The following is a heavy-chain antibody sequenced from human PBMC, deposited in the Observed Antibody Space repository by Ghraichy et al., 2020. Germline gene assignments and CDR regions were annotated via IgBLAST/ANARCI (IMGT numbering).Heavy chain of an antibody. D-gene: IGHD1-26*01. Sequence: SETLSLTCAVYGGSFSGYYWCWIRQPPGKGLEWIWKINHSVSTNYNPSLTSRVTISVDTSKNQFSLKLSSVTAADTGVYYCVRLYSGSYLRDWGQGTMVTVSS. J-gene: IGHJ4*02. V-gene: IGHV4-34*01. CDR2: INHSVST. CDR1: GGSFSGYY. CDR3: VRLYSGSYLRD.